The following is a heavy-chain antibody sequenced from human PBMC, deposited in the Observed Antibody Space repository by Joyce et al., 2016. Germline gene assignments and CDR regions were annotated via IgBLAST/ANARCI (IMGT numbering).Heavy chain of an antibody. CDR1: GFTFSSYW. J-gene: IGHJ4*02. Sequence: EVQMVESGGGLVQPGESLRLTCVVSGFTFSSYWMSWVRQAPGKGLEWVATIKRDGSESYYVDSVKGRFTVSRDNEKNSMCLHMNRLRAEDTAVYYCARDPGARGFDYWGQGILVTVSS. D-gene: IGHD4/OR15-4a*01. V-gene: IGHV3-7*01. CDR2: IKRDGSES. CDR3: ARDPGARGFDY.